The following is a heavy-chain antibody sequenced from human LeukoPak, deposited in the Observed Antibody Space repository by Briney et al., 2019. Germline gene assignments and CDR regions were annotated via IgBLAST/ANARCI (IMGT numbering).Heavy chain of an antibody. Sequence: GGSLRLSCAASGFTFSSYSMNWVRQAPGKGLEWVSYISSSSSTIYYADSVKGRFTSRDNAKNSLYLQMNSLRAEDTAVYYCASGSLGFDYWGQGTLVTVSS. CDR2: ISSSSSTI. V-gene: IGHV3-48*01. CDR3: ASGSLGFDY. D-gene: IGHD3-10*01. J-gene: IGHJ4*02. CDR1: GFTFSSYS.